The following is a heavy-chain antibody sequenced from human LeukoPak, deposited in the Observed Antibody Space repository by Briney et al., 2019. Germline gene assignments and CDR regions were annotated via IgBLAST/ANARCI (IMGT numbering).Heavy chain of an antibody. CDR3: AIGAYCGGDCYSGPFDY. Sequence: GESLKISCKGSGYSFTSYWIGWVRQIPGKGLEWMVIRYPGDSDTRYSPSFQGQVTISADKSICTAYLQWSSLKASDTAMYYCAIGAYCGGDCYSGPFDYWGQGTLVTVAS. V-gene: IGHV5-51*01. CDR1: GYSFTSYW. CDR2: RYPGDSDT. J-gene: IGHJ4*02. D-gene: IGHD2-21*02.